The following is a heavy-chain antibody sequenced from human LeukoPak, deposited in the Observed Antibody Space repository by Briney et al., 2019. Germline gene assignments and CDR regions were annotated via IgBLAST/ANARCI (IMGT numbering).Heavy chain of an antibody. CDR1: GGSISSGDYY. J-gene: IGHJ6*02. CDR3: ARHSGAYCGGDCSYYYYYGMDV. Sequence: SETLSLTCTVSGGSISSGDYYWSWIRQPPGKGLEWIGCIYYSGSTYYNPSLKSRVTISVDTSKNQFSLKLSSVTAADTAVYYCARHSGAYCGGDCSYYYYYGMDVWGQGTTVTVSS. V-gene: IGHV4-30-4*01. CDR2: IYYSGST. D-gene: IGHD2-21*02.